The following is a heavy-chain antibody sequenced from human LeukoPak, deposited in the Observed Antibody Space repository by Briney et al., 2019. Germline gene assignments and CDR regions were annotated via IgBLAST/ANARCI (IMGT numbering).Heavy chain of an antibody. CDR3: ARHCVRNGALRGTFDI. D-gene: IGHD1-1*01. J-gene: IGHJ3*02. CDR1: GGSISSYY. CDR2: IYYSGST. Sequence: PSETLSLTCTVSGGSISSYYWSWIRQPPGKGLEWIGYIYYSGSTNYNPSLKSRVTISVDTSKNQFSLKLSSVTAADTAVYYCARHCVRNGALRGTFDIWGQGTMVTVSS. V-gene: IGHV4-59*08.